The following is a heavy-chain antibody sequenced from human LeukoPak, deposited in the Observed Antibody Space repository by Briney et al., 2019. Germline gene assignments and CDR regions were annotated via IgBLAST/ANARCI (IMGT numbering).Heavy chain of an antibody. D-gene: IGHD5-18*01. Sequence: WVSAISGSGRSTYYAASVKGRFTISRDNSKNTLYLQMNSLRAEDTAVYYCAKVEYSYGSYYWGQGTLVTVXS. V-gene: IGHV3-23*01. CDR2: ISGSGRST. CDR3: AKVEYSYGSYY. J-gene: IGHJ4*02.